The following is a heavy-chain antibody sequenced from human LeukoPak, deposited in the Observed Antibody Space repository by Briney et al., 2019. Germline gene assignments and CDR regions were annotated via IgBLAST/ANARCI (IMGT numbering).Heavy chain of an antibody. Sequence: GGSLRLSCAASGFTFSNYAMHWVRQAPGKGLEWVAVISYDGSIEDYADSVKGRFTISRDNSKNTLYVQMNSLRAEDTAVYYCARVGSSYCSSTSCRTFEYWGQGTLVTVSS. CDR2: ISYDGSIE. D-gene: IGHD2-2*01. CDR3: ARVGSSYCSSTSCRTFEY. V-gene: IGHV3-30-3*01. CDR1: GFTFSNYA. J-gene: IGHJ4*02.